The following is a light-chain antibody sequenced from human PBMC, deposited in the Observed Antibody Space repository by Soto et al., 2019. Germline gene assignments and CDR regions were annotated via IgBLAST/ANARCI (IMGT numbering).Light chain of an antibody. CDR2: AND. CDR3: ATWDSSLSAGV. J-gene: IGLJ2*01. CDR1: SSNIGRNF. V-gene: IGLV1-51*01. Sequence: QPVLTQPPSVSAAPGQKVTISCSGSSSNIGRNFVSWYQQLPGTAPKLLIFANDKRPLGSPDRFSGSKSGTSATLGITGLQTGDEADYYCATWDSSLSAGVFGGGTKLTVL.